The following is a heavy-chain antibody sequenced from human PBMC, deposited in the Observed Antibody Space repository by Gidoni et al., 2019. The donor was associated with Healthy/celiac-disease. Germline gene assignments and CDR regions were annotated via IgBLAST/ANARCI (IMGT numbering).Heavy chain of an antibody. CDR2: IYPGDSDT. CDR1: GYSFTSYW. CDR3: ARGRGSSGYYSRAFDI. Sequence: EVQLVQSGAEVKKPGESLKISCKGSGYSFTSYWIGWVRQMPGKGLEWMGIIYPGDSDTRYSPSFQGQITISADKSISTAYLQWSSLKASDTAMYYCARGRGSSGYYSRAFDIWGQGTMVTVSS. D-gene: IGHD3-22*01. V-gene: IGHV5-51*01. J-gene: IGHJ3*02.